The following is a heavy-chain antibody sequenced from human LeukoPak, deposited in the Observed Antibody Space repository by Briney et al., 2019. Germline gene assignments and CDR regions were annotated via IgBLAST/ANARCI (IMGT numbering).Heavy chain of an antibody. J-gene: IGHJ4*02. CDR2: IYPDDSDT. CDR3: ASLPRGSSGWNYFDY. Sequence: RGESLKISCNASGNSFTSYWIGWVRQMPGKGLEWMGIIYPDDSDTRYSPSFQGQVTISADKSISTAYLQWSSLKASDTAMYYCASLPRGSSGWNYFDYWGQGTLVTVSS. D-gene: IGHD6-19*01. CDR1: GNSFTSYW. V-gene: IGHV5-51*01.